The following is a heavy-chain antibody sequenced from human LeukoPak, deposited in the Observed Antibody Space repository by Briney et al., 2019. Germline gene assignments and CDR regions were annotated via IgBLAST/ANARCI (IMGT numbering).Heavy chain of an antibody. D-gene: IGHD5-24*01. J-gene: IGHJ4*02. Sequence: GSLRLSCTASGFTFGDYAMSWIRQPPGKGLEWIGEINHSGSTNYNPSLKSRVTISVDTSKNQFSLKLSSVTAADTAVYYCARESLRDGYNVFDYWGQGTLVTVSS. CDR1: GFTFGDYA. CDR2: INHSGST. CDR3: ARESLRDGYNVFDY. V-gene: IGHV4-34*01.